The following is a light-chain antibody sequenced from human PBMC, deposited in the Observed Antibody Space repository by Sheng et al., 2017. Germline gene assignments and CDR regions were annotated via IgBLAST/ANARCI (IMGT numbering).Light chain of an antibody. CDR3: QQYNSYSPT. V-gene: IGKV1-5*01. CDR2: AAS. J-gene: IGKJ1*01. Sequence: DIQMTQSPSSLSASVGDRVTITCRASQSISSYLNWYQQKPGKAPKLLIYAASSLQSGVPSRFSGSGSGTEFTLTISRLQPDDFATYYCQQYNSYSPTFGQGTKVEIK. CDR1: QSISSY.